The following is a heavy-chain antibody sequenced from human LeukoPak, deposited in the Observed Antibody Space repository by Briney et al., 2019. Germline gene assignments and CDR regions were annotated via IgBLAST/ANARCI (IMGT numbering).Heavy chain of an antibody. CDR3: ARDYCSSTSCYTWAFDI. CDR1: GYTFTGYY. V-gene: IGHV1-2*02. D-gene: IGHD2-2*02. J-gene: IGHJ3*02. CDR2: INPNSGGT. Sequence: ASVKVCCKASGYTFTGYYMHWVRQAPGQGLEWMGWINPNSGGTNYAQKFQGRVTMTRDTSISTAYMELSRLRSDDTAVYYCARDYCSSTSCYTWAFDIWGQGTMVTVSS.